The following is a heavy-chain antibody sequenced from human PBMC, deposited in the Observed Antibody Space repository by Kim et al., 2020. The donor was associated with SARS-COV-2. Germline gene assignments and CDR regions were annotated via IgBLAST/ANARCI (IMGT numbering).Heavy chain of an antibody. CDR3: ARGEAAAAGPNWFDP. J-gene: IGHJ5*02. Sequence: SETLSLTCAVSGGSISSSNWWSWVRQPPGKGLEWIGEIYHSGSTNYNPSLKSRVTISVDKSKNQFSLKLSSVTAADTAVYYCARGEAAAAGPNWFDPWGQGTLVTVSS. V-gene: IGHV4-4*02. D-gene: IGHD6-13*01. CDR1: GGSISSSNW. CDR2: IYHSGST.